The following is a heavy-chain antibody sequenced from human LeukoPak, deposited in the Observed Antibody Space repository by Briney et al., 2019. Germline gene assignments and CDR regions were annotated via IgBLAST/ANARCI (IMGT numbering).Heavy chain of an antibody. Sequence: GGSLRLSCAASGFTFSSYAMSWVRQAPGKGLEWVSAISGSGGSTYYADSVKGRFTISRDNSKNTLYLQMNSLGAEDTAVYYCAKDLNGYYYYYMDVWGKGTTVTVSS. J-gene: IGHJ6*03. V-gene: IGHV3-23*01. CDR2: ISGSGGST. CDR3: AKDLNGYYYYYMDV. CDR1: GFTFSSYA. D-gene: IGHD2-8*01.